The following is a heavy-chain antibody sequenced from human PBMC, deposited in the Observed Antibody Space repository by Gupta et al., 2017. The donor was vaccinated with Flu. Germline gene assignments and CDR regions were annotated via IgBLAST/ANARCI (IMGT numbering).Heavy chain of an antibody. CDR1: GFSLSTTGLD. CDR2: IYSDDHR. D-gene: IGHD1/OR15-1a*01. Sequence: QVTLKESGPTLVRPTQTLTLTCTFSGFSLSTTGLDVGWTRQPPGEALEWLAVIYSDDHRRYSPSLGSRLTITKDTSNSQVFLTVTNVDPVDTATYYCAHCPTENSCDRGYFDFWGQGILVTVSS. J-gene: IGHJ4*02. V-gene: IGHV2-5*02. CDR3: AHCPTENSCDRGYFDF.